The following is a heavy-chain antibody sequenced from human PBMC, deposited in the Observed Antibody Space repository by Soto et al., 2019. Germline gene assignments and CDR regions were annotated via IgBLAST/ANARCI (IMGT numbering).Heavy chain of an antibody. CDR1: GGSISSSSYY. Sequence: QLQLQESGPGLVKPSETLSLTCTVSGGSISSSSYYWGWIRQPPGKGLEWIGSIYYSGSTYYNPSLKSRVTISVDTSKNQFSLKLSSVTAADTAVYYCARLAHIVVVVRFDYWGQGTLVTVSS. D-gene: IGHD2-15*01. CDR3: ARLAHIVVVVRFDY. CDR2: IYYSGST. J-gene: IGHJ4*02. V-gene: IGHV4-39*01.